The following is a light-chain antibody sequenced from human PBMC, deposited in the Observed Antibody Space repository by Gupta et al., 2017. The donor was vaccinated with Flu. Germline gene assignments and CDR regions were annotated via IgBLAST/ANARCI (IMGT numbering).Light chain of an antibody. CDR1: QGISSY. CDR3: QQYYSYPWT. CDR2: AAS. J-gene: IGKJ1*01. V-gene: IGKV1-8*01. Sequence: AIRITQSPSSLSASTGDRVTITCRASQGISSYLAWYQQQPGKAPKLLIYAASTLQSGVPSRFSVRGSGTDFTLTISCLQSEDFATYYCQQYYSYPWTFGQGTQVEIK.